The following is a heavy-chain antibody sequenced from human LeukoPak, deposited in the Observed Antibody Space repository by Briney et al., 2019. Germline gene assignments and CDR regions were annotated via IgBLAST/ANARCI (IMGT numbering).Heavy chain of an antibody. CDR1: GFTFSSYG. V-gene: IGHV3-23*01. J-gene: IGHJ6*03. D-gene: IGHD2-2*01. CDR3: ARGSKEAYYYMDV. CDR2: ISGSGGST. Sequence: GGSLRLSCAASGFTFSSYGMSWVRPGPGKGLEWVSAISGSGGSTYYADSVKGRFTISRDNSKNTLYLQMNSLRAEDTAVYYCARGSKEAYYYMDVWGKGTTVTVSS.